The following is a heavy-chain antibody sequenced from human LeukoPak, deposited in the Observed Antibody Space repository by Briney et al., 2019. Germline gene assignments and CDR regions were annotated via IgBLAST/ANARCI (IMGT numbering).Heavy chain of an antibody. CDR2: IWYDGSNK. CDR3: ARDGGLYSSGWYGVDY. V-gene: IGHV3-33*01. D-gene: IGHD6-19*01. J-gene: IGHJ4*02. CDR1: GFTFSSYG. Sequence: GRSLRLSCAASGFTFSSYGMHWVRQAPGKGLEWVAVIWYDGSNKYYADSEKGRFTISRDNSKNTLYLQMNSLRAEDTAVYYCARDGGLYSSGWYGVDYWGQGTLVTVSS.